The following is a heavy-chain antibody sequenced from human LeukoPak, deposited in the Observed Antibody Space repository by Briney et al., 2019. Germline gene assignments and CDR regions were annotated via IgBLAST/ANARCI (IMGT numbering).Heavy chain of an antibody. CDR3: ARGGGYCSGGSCYLVDP. D-gene: IGHD2-15*01. Sequence: SETLSLTCAVSGGSISSGGYSWSWIRQPPGKGLEWIVYIYHSGSTYYNPSLKSRVTISVDRSKNQFSLKLSSVTAADTAVYYCARGGGYCSGGSCYLVDPWGQGTLVTVSS. CDR2: IYHSGST. V-gene: IGHV4-30-2*01. J-gene: IGHJ5*02. CDR1: GGSISSGGYS.